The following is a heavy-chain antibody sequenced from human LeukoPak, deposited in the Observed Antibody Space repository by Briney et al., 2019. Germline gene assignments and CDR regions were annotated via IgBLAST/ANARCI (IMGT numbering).Heavy chain of an antibody. CDR2: IKQDGSEK. CDR1: GFTFSRYW. CDR3: ARVPDHYDFWTGYPLGCFDS. Sequence: SGGSLRLSCAASGFTFSRYWMSWVRQAPGKGLEWVANIKQDGSEKYYVDSVKGRFTISRDNAKSSQYLQMNSLRAEDTAVYYCARVPDHYDFWTGYPLGCFDSWGQGTLVTVSS. V-gene: IGHV3-7*01. J-gene: IGHJ4*02. D-gene: IGHD3-3*01.